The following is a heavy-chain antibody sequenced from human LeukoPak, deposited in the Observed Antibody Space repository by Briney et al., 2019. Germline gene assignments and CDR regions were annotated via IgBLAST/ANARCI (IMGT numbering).Heavy chain of an antibody. V-gene: IGHV3-23*01. D-gene: IGHD3-10*01. CDR2: ISHSGTTT. Sequence: PGGSLRLSCAASGFIFSSYAMSWVRQAPGKGLEWVSVISHSGTTTFYADSVRGRFTISRDNSNNTLYLQMNSLGAEDTAVYYCAKHSRNGEENLDYWGQGSLVTVSS. J-gene: IGHJ4*02. CDR3: AKHSRNGEENLDY. CDR1: GFIFSSYA.